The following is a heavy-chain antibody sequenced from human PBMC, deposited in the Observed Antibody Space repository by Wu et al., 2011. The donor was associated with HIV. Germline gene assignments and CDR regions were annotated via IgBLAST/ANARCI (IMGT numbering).Heavy chain of an antibody. V-gene: IGHV5-51*03. CDR1: GYSFDTYW. Sequence: VQLVQSGAEVKKPGESLKISCQGSGYSFDTYWIGWVRQMPGKGLEWMGIIFPGDSDTTYSPSFQGQVTISADKSITTAYLQWSSLKASDTAIYYCASLSSRGPGDNYYYMDVVGQGDHGHRLL. CDR3: ASLSSRGPGDNYYYMDV. J-gene: IGHJ6*03. D-gene: IGHD6-13*01. CDR2: IFPGDSDT.